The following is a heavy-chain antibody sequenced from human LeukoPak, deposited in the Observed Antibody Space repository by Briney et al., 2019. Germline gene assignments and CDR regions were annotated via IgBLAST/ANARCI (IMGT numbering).Heavy chain of an antibody. Sequence: PGGSLRLSCAASGFTFSSYAMSWVRQAPGKGLEWVSAISGSGGSTYYADSVKGRFTISRDNSKNTLYLQMNSLRAEDTAVYYCAKDIPSPRISAAGLFDYWGQGTLVTVSS. J-gene: IGHJ4*02. V-gene: IGHV3-23*01. CDR1: GFTFSSYA. CDR3: AKDIPSPRISAAGLFDY. CDR2: ISGSGGST. D-gene: IGHD2-2*01.